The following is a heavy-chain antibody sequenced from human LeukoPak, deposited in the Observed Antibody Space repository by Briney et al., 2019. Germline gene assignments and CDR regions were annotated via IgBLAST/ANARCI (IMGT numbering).Heavy chain of an antibody. V-gene: IGHV3-33*01. J-gene: IGHJ4*02. CDR2: IWYDGSNK. CDR1: GFTFSSYG. D-gene: IGHD4-23*01. CDR3: ATLNRVHYGGLDY. Sequence: GGSLRLSCAASGFTFSSYGMHWVRQAPGKGLEWVAVIWYDGSNKYYADSVKGRFTISRDNSKNTLYLQMNSLRAEDTAVYYCATLNRVHYGGLDYWGQGTLVTVSS.